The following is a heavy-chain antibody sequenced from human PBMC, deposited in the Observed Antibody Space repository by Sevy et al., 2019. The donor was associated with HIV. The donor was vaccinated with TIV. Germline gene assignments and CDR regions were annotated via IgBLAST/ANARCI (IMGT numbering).Heavy chain of an antibody. Sequence: SETLSLTCTVSGGSISVYYWSWIRQPPGKELEYIGYVYHTGSTNYNTSLKSRVTISVDTSNNQFSLKLTSVTAADTAVYYCARAPPVRSGDDSLNWFDPWGQGTLVTVSS. CDR2: VYHTGST. V-gene: IGHV4-59*01. CDR3: ARAPPVRSGDDSLNWFDP. CDR1: GGSISVYY. D-gene: IGHD5-12*01. J-gene: IGHJ5*02.